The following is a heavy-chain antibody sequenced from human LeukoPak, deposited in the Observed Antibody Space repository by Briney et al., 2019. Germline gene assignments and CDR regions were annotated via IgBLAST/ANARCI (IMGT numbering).Heavy chain of an antibody. CDR1: GGSISSYY. D-gene: IGHD1-26*01. CDR2: IYYSGTT. J-gene: IGHJ4*02. V-gene: IGHV4-59*01. CDR3: ARSSGTYRSFDY. Sequence: PSETLSLTCTVSGGSISSYYWSWIRQPPGKGLEWIGYIYYSGTTDYNPSLKSRVTISVGTSNNQFSLKVSSVTAADTAVYYCARSSGTYRSFDYWGQGTLVTASS.